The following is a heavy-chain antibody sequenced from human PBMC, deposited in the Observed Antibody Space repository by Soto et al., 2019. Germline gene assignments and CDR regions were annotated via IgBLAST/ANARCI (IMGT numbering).Heavy chain of an antibody. J-gene: IGHJ6*02. D-gene: IGHD3-10*01. CDR3: AKDQRDARGHDYYGMDV. V-gene: IGHV1-2*02. CDR2: INPNSGGT. CDR1: GYTFTGYY. Sequence: ASVKVSCKASGYTFTGYYMHWVRQAPGQGLEWMGWINPNSGGTNYAQKFQGRVTMTRDTSISTAYMELSRLRSDDTAVYYCAKDQRDARGHDYYGMDVWGQGTTVTVSS.